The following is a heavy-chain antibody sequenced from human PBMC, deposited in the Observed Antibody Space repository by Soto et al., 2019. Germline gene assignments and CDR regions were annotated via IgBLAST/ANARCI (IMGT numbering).Heavy chain of an antibody. CDR1: GGTFSSYA. CDR3: ARFLIAAAGTGYWFDP. CDR2: IIPIFGTA. V-gene: IGHV1-69*01. D-gene: IGHD6-13*01. J-gene: IGHJ5*02. Sequence: QVQLVQSGAEVKKPGSSVKVSCKASGGTFSSYAISWVRQAPGQGLEWMGGIIPIFGTANYAQKFQGRVTINADESKSTAYMELSSLRSEDTAVYYCARFLIAAAGTGYWFDPWGQGTLVTVSS.